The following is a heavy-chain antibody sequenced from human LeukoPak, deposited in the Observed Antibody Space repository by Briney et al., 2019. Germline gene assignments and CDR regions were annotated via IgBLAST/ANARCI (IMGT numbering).Heavy chain of an antibody. V-gene: IGHV4-34*01. Sequence: SETLSLTCAVYGGSFSGYYWSWIRQPPGKGLEWIGEINHSGSTNYNPSLKSRVTISVDTSKNQFSLKLSSVTAADTAAYYCARYPITMVRGVRSWFDPWGQGTLVTVSS. CDR1: GGSFSGYY. CDR2: INHSGST. D-gene: IGHD3-10*01. J-gene: IGHJ5*02. CDR3: ARYPITMVRGVRSWFDP.